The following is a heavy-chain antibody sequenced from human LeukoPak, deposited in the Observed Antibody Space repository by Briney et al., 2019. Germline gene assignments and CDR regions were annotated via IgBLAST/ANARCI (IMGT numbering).Heavy chain of an antibody. D-gene: IGHD2-15*01. CDR2: IYYSGSA. J-gene: IGHJ5*02. CDR3: ARERIQLDP. CDR1: GGSISSYY. Sequence: SETLSLTCTVSGGSISSYYWSWIRQPPGKGLEWIGYIYYSGSANYNPSLKSRVTISVDTSKNQFSLKLSSVTAADTAVYYCARERIQLDPWGQGTLVTVSS. V-gene: IGHV4-59*08.